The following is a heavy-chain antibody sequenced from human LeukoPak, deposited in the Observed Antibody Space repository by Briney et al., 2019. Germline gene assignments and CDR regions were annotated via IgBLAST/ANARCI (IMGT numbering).Heavy chain of an antibody. CDR3: ARAITGIPYGMDV. J-gene: IGHJ6*02. CDR1: GYTFTDYY. CDR2: INPDSGGT. Sequence: ASVKVSCKASGYTFTDYYMHWVRQAPGQGLEWMGWINPDSGGTNYAQKFQGRVTMTRDTSISTAYMELNRLISDDTAVYYCARAITGIPYGMDVRGQGTTVTVSS. D-gene: IGHD1-20*01. V-gene: IGHV1-2*02.